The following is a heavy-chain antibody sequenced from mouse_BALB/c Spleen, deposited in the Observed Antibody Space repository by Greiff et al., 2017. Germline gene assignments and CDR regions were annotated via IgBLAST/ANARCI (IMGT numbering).Heavy chain of an antibody. V-gene: IGHV1-39*01. D-gene: IGHD2-4*01. J-gene: IGHJ1*01. CDR3: ARSGDYDRWYFDV. CDR2: IDPYYGDA. Sequence: EVQLQESGPELEKPGASVKISCKASGYSFTGYNMNWVKQSNGKSLEWIGNIDPYYGDASYNQKFKGKATMTVDKSSSTAYMELARLTSEDSAIYYCARSGDYDRWYFDVWGAGTTVTVSS. CDR1: GYSFTGYN.